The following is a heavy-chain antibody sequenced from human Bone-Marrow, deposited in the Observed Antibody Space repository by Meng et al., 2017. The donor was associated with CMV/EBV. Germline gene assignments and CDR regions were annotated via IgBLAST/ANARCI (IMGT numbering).Heavy chain of an antibody. D-gene: IGHD4-23*01. Sequence: GESLKISCAASGFTFSSYSMNWVRQAPGKGLEWVSSISSSSSYIYYADSVKGRFTISRDNAKNSLYLQMNGLRAEDTAVYYCARGHYGGAYYFDYWGQGTLVTVSS. CDR2: ISSSSSYI. V-gene: IGHV3-21*01. CDR1: GFTFSSYS. CDR3: ARGHYGGAYYFDY. J-gene: IGHJ4*02.